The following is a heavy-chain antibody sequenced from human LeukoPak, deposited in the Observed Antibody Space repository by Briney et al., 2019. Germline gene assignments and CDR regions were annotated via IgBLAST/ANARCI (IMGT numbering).Heavy chain of an antibody. Sequence: SETLSLTCTVSGGSISSYYWSWIRQPPGKGLEWIGYIYYSGSTNYNPSLKSRVTISVDTSKNQFSLKLSSVTAADTAVYYCARDDGDWGGSDYWGQGTLVTVSS. CDR3: ARDDGDWGGSDY. CDR2: IYYSGST. V-gene: IGHV4-59*01. J-gene: IGHJ4*02. D-gene: IGHD4-17*01. CDR1: GGSISSYY.